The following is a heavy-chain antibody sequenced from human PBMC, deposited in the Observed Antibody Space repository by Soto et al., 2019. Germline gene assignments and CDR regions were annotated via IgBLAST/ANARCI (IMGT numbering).Heavy chain of an antibody. CDR3: ARDHRATSRYYFDY. V-gene: IGHV3-21*01. Sequence: PSGSLRLSCAASGFTFSSYIMNWVRQAPGKGLEWVSSISSSSSYIYYAASVKGRFTISRDNAKNSLYLQMNSLIAEDTALYYCARDHRATSRYYFDYWGQGTLVTVSS. J-gene: IGHJ4*02. D-gene: IGHD2-2*01. CDR2: ISSSSSYI. CDR1: GFTFSSYI.